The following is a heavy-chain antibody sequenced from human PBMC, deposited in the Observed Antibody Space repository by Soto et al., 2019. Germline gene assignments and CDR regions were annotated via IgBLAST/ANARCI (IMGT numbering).Heavy chain of an antibody. V-gene: IGHV1-8*01. CDR1: GYTFTSYD. Sequence: QVQLVQSGAEVKKPGASVKVSCKASGYTFTSYDINWVRQAAGQGLEWMGWMNPNNGNTGYTQKFKGRVTLTRNTSISTAYMELISLRSEDTAVYYCARGSDEITGKYYSYYYAMDVWGQGTTVTVSS. J-gene: IGHJ6*02. CDR3: ARGSDEITGKYYSYYYAMDV. CDR2: MNPNNGNT. D-gene: IGHD2-8*02.